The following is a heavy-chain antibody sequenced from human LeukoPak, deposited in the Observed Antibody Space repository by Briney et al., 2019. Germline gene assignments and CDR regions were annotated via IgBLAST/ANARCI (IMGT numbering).Heavy chain of an antibody. J-gene: IGHJ5*02. V-gene: IGHV4-59*11. CDR1: GGSISSHY. CDR3: ARSGFEVVPAAKVRLNWFDP. CDR2: IYYSRSTNYT. Sequence: PSETLSLTCTVSGGSISSHYWSWIRQPPGKGLEWIGYIYYSRSTNYTNYNPSLKSRVTISVDTSKNQFSLKLSSVTAADTAVYYCARSGFEVVPAAKVRLNWFDPWGQGTLVTVSS. D-gene: IGHD2-2*01.